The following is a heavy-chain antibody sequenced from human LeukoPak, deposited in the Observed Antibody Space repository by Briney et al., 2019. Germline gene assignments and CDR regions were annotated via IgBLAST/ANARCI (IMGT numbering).Heavy chain of an antibody. J-gene: IGHJ4*02. CDR3: ARETSSSCLDY. CDR1: GGSISSGDYY. V-gene: IGHV4-30-4*01. Sequence: SETLSLTCTVSGGSISSGDYYWSWIRQPPGKGLEWIGYIYYSGSTYYNPSLKSRVTISVDTSKNQFSLKLSSVTAADTAVYYCARETSSSCLDYWGQGTLVTVSS. CDR2: IYYSGST. D-gene: IGHD6-13*01.